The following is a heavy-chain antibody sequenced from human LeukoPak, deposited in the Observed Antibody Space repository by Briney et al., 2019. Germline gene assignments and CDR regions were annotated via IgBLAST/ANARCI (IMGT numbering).Heavy chain of an antibody. CDR3: ARLYCSGGSCWFDY. Sequence: GGSLRLSCAASGFPFSSYWMSWVRQAPGKGLEWVANIKQDGSEKYYVDSVKGRFTISRDNAKNSLYLQMNSLRAEDTAVYYCARLYCSGGSCWFDYWGQGTLVTVSS. V-gene: IGHV3-7*01. CDR2: IKQDGSEK. D-gene: IGHD2-15*01. J-gene: IGHJ4*02. CDR1: GFPFSSYW.